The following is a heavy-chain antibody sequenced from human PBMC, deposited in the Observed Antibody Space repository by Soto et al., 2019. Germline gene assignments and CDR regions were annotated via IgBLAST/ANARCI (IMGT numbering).Heavy chain of an antibody. Sequence: GGSLRLSCAASGVTFSSYAMSWVRQAPGKGLEWVSAISGSGGSTYYADSVKGRFTISRDNSKNTLYLQMNSLRAEDTAVYYCAKGHVVLKYYFDYWGQGTLVTVSS. D-gene: IGHD2-15*01. J-gene: IGHJ4*02. CDR1: GVTFSSYA. CDR2: ISGSGGST. CDR3: AKGHVVLKYYFDY. V-gene: IGHV3-23*01.